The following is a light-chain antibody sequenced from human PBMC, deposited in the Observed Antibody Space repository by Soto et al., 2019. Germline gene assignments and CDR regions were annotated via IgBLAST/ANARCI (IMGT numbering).Light chain of an antibody. J-gene: IGLJ2*01. CDR2: RNN. CDR1: SSNIGSNY. Sequence: QSVLTQPPSASETPGQRVTISCSGSSSNIGSNYVYWYQQIPGTAPKLLIYRNNQRPSGVPDRSSGSKSGTSASLAISGLRSEDEADYYCAAWDDSLSGVVFGGGTKLTVL. CDR3: AAWDDSLSGVV. V-gene: IGLV1-47*01.